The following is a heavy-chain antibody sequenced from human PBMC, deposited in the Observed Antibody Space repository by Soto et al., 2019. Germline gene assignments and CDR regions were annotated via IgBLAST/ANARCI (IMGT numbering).Heavy chain of an antibody. Sequence: PGGSLRLSCAASGFSFSKLWMSWVRQTPGKGLEWVANIRQDGSERNYVDSVKGRFTISRDNAKNSLYLQMNGLRVEDTAVYYCTSRYLEHCFSSGCSVPYDSWGQGALVTVSS. CDR3: TSRYLEHCFSSGCSVPYDS. CDR1: GFSFSKLW. J-gene: IGHJ5*01. V-gene: IGHV3-7*05. CDR2: IRQDGSER. D-gene: IGHD6-19*01.